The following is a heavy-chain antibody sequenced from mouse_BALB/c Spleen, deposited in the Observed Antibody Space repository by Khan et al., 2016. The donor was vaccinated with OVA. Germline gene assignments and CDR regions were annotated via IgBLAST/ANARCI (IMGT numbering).Heavy chain of an antibody. J-gene: IGHJ4*01. D-gene: IGHD2-3*01. CDR3: ARDGSRYNYAIDY. CDR1: GYSITSDYA. Sequence: EVQLQESGPGLVKPSQSVSLTCTVTGYSITSDYAWNWMRQFPGNKLEWRGYISSSGSTNYNPAFKSRISITRDTSKNQFFLQLNSVTTEDTATYYCARDGSRYNYAIDYWGQGTSVTVSS. CDR2: ISSSGST. V-gene: IGHV3-2*02.